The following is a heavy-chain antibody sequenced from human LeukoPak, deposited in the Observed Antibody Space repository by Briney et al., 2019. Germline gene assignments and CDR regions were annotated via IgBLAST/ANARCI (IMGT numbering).Heavy chain of an antibody. CDR1: GFTFSNYG. CDR2: ISYDGSNK. D-gene: IGHD2-21*02. J-gene: IGHJ5*02. CDR3: AKGRGVPYEVVTAILDP. Sequence: GGSLRLSCAASGFTFSNYGIHWVRQASGKGLEWVAVISYDGSNKFYGDSVKGRFTISRDNSKNTLYLQMNSLRGEDTAVYYCAKGRGVPYEVVTAILDPWGQGTLVTVSS. V-gene: IGHV3-30*18.